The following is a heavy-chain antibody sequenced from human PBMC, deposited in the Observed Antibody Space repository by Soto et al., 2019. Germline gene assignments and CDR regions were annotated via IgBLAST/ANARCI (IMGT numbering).Heavy chain of an antibody. V-gene: IGHV2-5*01. CDR1: GFLLSISGVG. CDR2: VYWNDDK. D-gene: IGHD2-15*01. CDR3: AHSLYCSAGSCYFDY. J-gene: IGHJ4*02. Sequence: QITLKESGPTLVKATQTLTLTCTFSGFLLSISGVGVGWIRQPPGEAVEWLALVYWNDDKSYRPSLKRRVTITRDNSKIHVVLTMTNMDPVDTATYYRAHSLYCSAGSCYFDYWGQGTLVTVSS.